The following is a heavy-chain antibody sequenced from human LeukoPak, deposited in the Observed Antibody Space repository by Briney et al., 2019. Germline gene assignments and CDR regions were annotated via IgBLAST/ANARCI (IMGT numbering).Heavy chain of an antibody. CDR2: ISWNSGSI. CDR1: GFTFDDYA. D-gene: IGHD3-22*01. V-gene: IGHV3-9*01. J-gene: IGHJ4*02. CDR3: AKGDSSGYYRDLDY. Sequence: SLRLSCAASGFTFDDYAMHWVRQAPGKGLEWVSGISWNSGSIGYADSVKGRFTISRDNAKNSLYLQMNSLRAEDTALYYCAKGDSSGYYRDLDYWGQGTLVTVSS.